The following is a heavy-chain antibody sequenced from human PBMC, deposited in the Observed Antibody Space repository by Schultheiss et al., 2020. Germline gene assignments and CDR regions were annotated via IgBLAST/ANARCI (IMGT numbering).Heavy chain of an antibody. J-gene: IGHJ5*02. Sequence: SETLSLTCAVYGGSFSGYYWNWIRQPPGKGLEWIGEINHSESTNYNPSLKSRVTISVDTSKNQFSLKLNSVSAADTAVYYCARGRLYGSGSYYNDWFDPWGQGTLVTVSS. D-gene: IGHD3-10*01. CDR2: INHSEST. CDR1: GGSFSGYY. V-gene: IGHV4-34*01. CDR3: ARGRLYGSGSYYNDWFDP.